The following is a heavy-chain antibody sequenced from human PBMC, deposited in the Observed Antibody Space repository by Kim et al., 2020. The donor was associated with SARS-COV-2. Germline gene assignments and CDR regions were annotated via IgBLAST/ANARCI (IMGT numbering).Heavy chain of an antibody. CDR3: AKVVWIQLWGGGFDY. D-gene: IGHD5-18*01. CDR1: GFTFSSYA. J-gene: IGHJ4*02. V-gene: IGHV3-23*01. CDR2: ISGSGGST. Sequence: GGSLRLSCAASGFTFSSYAMSWVRQAPGKGLEWVSAISGSGGSTYYADSVKGRFTISRDNSKNTLYLQMNSLRAEDTAVYYCAKVVWIQLWGGGFDYWGQGTLVTVSS.